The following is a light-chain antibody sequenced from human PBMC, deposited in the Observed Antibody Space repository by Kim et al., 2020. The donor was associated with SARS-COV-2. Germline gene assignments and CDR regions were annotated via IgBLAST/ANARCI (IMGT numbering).Light chain of an antibody. Sequence: QSALTQPASVSGSPGQSITISCTGTSSDIGANNYVSWHQQHPGKAPKVIIYDVSKRPSGVSNRFSGSRSGNTASLTISGLQAEDEADYYCASYTRSNTWVFGGGTKVTVL. CDR3: ASYTRSNTWV. CDR2: DVS. J-gene: IGLJ3*02. V-gene: IGLV2-14*03. CDR1: SSDIGANNY.